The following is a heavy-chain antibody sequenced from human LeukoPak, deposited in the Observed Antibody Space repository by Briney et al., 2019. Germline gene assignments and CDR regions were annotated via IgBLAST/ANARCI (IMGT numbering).Heavy chain of an antibody. J-gene: IGHJ4*02. CDR3: ARVFVGHQAPPGYFDY. CDR2: VNNDGSST. V-gene: IGHV3-74*01. D-gene: IGHD1-14*01. CDR1: GFSFRSYW. Sequence: PGGSLRLSCGASGFSFRSYWMHWVRQAPGKGLMWVSRVNNDGSSTTYADSVEGRFTISRDNARNTLYLQMDSLRAEDTAVYYCARVFVGHQAPPGYFDYWGQGTLVTVSS.